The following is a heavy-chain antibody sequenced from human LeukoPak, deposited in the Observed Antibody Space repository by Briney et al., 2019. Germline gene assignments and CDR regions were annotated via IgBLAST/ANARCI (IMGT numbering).Heavy chain of an antibody. CDR2: IYYSGST. CDR3: ARLEGDSSLYYYYYYMDV. D-gene: IGHD6-6*01. V-gene: IGHV4-39*01. Sequence: SETLSLTCTVSGGSISSSSYYWGWIRQPPGKGLEWIGSIYYSGSTYYNPSLKSRVTISVDTSKNQFSLKLSSVTAADTAVYYCARLEGDSSLYYYYYYMDVWGKGTTVTVSS. J-gene: IGHJ6*03. CDR1: GGSISSSSYY.